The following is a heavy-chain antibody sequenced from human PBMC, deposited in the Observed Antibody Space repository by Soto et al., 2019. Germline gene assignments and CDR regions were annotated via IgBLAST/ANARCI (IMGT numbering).Heavy chain of an antibody. CDR3: ARDYSSGWHTFDY. CDR1: GSTFSSYA. V-gene: IGHV3-30-3*01. J-gene: IGHJ4*02. D-gene: IGHD6-19*01. CDR2: ISYDGSNK. Sequence: VGSLRLSCAASGSTFSSYAMHWVRQAPGKGLEWVAVISYDGSNKYYADSVKGRFTISRDNSKNTLYLQMNSLRAEDTAVYYCARDYSSGWHTFDYWGQGTLVTVSS.